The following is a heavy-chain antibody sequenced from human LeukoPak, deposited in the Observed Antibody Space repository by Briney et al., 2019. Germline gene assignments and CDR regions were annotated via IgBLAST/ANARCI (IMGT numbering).Heavy chain of an antibody. CDR2: IWYDGSNK. CDR1: GFTFSSYG. CDR3: ARDLTEYSSSWYYFDY. V-gene: IGHV3-33*01. Sequence: GGSLRLSCAASGFTFSSYGMHWVRQAPGKGLEWVAVIWYDGSNKYYADSVKGRFTISRGNSKNTLYLQMNSLRAEDTAVYYCARDLTEYSSSWYYFDYWGQGTLVTVSS. J-gene: IGHJ4*02. D-gene: IGHD6-13*01.